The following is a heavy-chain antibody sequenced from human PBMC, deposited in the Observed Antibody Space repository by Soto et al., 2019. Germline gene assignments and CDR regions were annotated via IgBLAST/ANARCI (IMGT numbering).Heavy chain of an antibody. V-gene: IGHV3-23*01. CDR2: ISGSGYTT. Sequence: PGGSLRLSCAASEFTFSSYAMSWVRQAPGKGLEWLSAISGSGYTTYYADSVKGRFTISRDNSKNTLYLQMHSLTAEDTAVYYCAKALRVPVAPPGTLLDSWGQGTLVTVSS. J-gene: IGHJ4*02. CDR1: EFTFSSYA. CDR3: AKALRVPVAPPGTLLDS. D-gene: IGHD6-13*01.